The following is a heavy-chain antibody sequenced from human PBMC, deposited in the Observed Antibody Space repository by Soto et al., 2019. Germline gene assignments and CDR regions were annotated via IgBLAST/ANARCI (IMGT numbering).Heavy chain of an antibody. CDR3: AHRRNMPKKGPAAFDI. V-gene: IGHV2-5*01. CDR1: GFSLSTSGVG. CDR2: IYWNDDK. Sequence: SGPTLVNPTQTPTLTCTFSGFSLSTSGVGVGWIRQPPGKALEWLALIYWNDDKRYSPSLKSRLTITKDTSKNQVVLTMTNMDPVDTATYYCAHRRNMPKKGPAAFDIWGQGTMVTVSS. D-gene: IGHD2-2*01. J-gene: IGHJ3*02.